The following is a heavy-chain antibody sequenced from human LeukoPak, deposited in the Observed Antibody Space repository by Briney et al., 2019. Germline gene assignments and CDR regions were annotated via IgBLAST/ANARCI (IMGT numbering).Heavy chain of an antibody. CDR3: AREGRDYGGNPFDY. Sequence: GGSLRLSCAASGFTFSSHWMHWVRQAPGKGLVWVSRINDDGSSTTYADSVKGRFTISRDNAKNTLYLQMNSLGAEDTAVYYCAREGRDYGGNPFDYWGQGTLVTVSS. J-gene: IGHJ4*02. V-gene: IGHV3-74*01. D-gene: IGHD4-23*01. CDR2: INDDGSST. CDR1: GFTFSSHW.